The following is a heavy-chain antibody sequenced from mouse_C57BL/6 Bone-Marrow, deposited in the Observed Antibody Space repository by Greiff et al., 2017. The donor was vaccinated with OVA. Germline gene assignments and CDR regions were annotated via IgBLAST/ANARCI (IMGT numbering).Heavy chain of an antibody. Sequence: VQLQQPGAELVKPGASVKLSCKASGYSFTSYWMHWVKQRPGQGLEWLGMIHPYSGGTNYNEKLKSKATLTVNKSSSPAHMQFSSLTSEDSAGYYCARFYDSTRDYIDYWGQGTTLTVSS. CDR3: ARFYDSTRDYIDY. V-gene: IGHV1-64*01. CDR2: IHPYSGGT. J-gene: IGHJ2*01. CDR1: GYSFTSYW. D-gene: IGHD2-3*01.